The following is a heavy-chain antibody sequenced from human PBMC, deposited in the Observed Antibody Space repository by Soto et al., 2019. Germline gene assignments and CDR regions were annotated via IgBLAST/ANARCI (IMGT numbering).Heavy chain of an antibody. Sequence: AASVKVSCKVFGGTFISYSFSWVRQAPGQGPEWMGGIIPIFGTPNYAQNFQGRVTITADGSTSTAYMEVSSLRSGDTAVYYCAGGVWRGYSEYYYGMDVWGQGTTVTVSS. D-gene: IGHD3-3*01. CDR2: IIPIFGTP. V-gene: IGHV1-69*13. J-gene: IGHJ6*02. CDR3: AGGVWRGYSEYYYGMDV. CDR1: GGTFISYS.